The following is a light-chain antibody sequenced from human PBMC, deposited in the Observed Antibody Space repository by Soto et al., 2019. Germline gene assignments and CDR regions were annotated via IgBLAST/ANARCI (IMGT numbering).Light chain of an antibody. CDR2: EVS. CDR3: SSYAGSHYF. J-gene: IGLJ1*01. CDR1: SSDVGGYNY. V-gene: IGLV2-8*01. Sequence: QSVLTQPPSASGSPGQSVTISCTGTSSDVGGYNYVSWYQQHPGKAPKLMIYEVSKRPSGVPDRFSGSKSGNTASLTVSGLQAEDEADYYCSSYAGSHYFFGTVTKLTVL.